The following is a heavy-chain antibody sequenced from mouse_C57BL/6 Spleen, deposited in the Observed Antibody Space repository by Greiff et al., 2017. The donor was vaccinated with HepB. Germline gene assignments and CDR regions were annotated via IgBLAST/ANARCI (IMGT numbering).Heavy chain of an antibody. D-gene: IGHD1-1*01. CDR3: ARSTTVVADAMDY. J-gene: IGHJ4*01. Sequence: QVQLQQSGPELVKPGASVKISCKASGYAFSSSWMNWVKQRPGKGLEWIGRIYPGDGDTNYNGKFKGKATLTADKPSSTAYMQLSSLTSEDSAVYFCARSTTVVADAMDYWGQGTSVTVSS. CDR2: IYPGDGDT. V-gene: IGHV1-82*01. CDR1: GYAFSSSW.